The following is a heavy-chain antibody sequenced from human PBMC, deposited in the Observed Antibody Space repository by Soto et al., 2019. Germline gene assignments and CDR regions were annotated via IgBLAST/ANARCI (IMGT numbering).Heavy chain of an antibody. V-gene: IGHV3-23*01. Sequence: PGGSLRLSCAASGFTFSSYAMSWVRQAPGKGLEWVSAISGSGGSTYYAASVKGRFTISRDNSKNTLYLQMNSLRAEDTAVYYCATDYSNSLSNGMDVWGQGTTVTVSS. CDR2: ISGSGGST. J-gene: IGHJ6*02. CDR1: GFTFSSYA. CDR3: ATDYSNSLSNGMDV. D-gene: IGHD4-4*01.